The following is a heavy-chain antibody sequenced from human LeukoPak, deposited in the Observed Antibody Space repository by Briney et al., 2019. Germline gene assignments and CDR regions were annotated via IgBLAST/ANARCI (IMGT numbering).Heavy chain of an antibody. Sequence: PGGSLRLSCAASRFTFSNYAMTWVRQAPGKGLEWVSSISSTGGSTYYADSVKGRFTISRDNSKNTLSLQMNSLRAEDTAVYYCATDRRFLEWFDAFDLWGQGTKVTVSS. V-gene: IGHV3-23*01. D-gene: IGHD3-3*01. J-gene: IGHJ3*01. CDR2: ISSTGGST. CDR3: ATDRRFLEWFDAFDL. CDR1: RFTFSNYA.